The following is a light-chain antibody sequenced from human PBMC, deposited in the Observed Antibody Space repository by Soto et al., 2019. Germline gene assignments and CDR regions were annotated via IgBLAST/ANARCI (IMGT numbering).Light chain of an antibody. V-gene: IGLV2-11*01. Sequence: QSALTQPRSVSGSPGQSVTISCTGTSSDVGGYNYVSWYQQHPGKAPKLMIYDASKRPSGVPDRFSGSKSGNTASLTISGLQAEDEADYYCCSYAGSYPVVFGGGTQLTVL. J-gene: IGLJ2*01. CDR1: SSDVGGYNY. CDR3: CSYAGSYPVV. CDR2: DAS.